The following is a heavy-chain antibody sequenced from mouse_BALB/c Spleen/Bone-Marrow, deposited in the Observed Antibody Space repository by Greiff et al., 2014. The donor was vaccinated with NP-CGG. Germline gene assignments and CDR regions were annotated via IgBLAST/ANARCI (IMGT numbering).Heavy chain of an antibody. D-gene: IGHD2-4*01. CDR1: GYTFTSYY. V-gene: IGHV1S56*01. CDR2: IYPGNVNT. J-gene: IGHJ3*01. Sequence: QVQLQQSGPELVKPGASVRISCKASGYTFTSYYIHWVKQRPGQGLEWIGWIYPGNVNTKYNEKFKGKATLTADKSSSTAYMQLSSLTSEDSAVYFGARDYDYDAWFAYWGQGTLVTVSA. CDR3: ARDYDYDAWFAY.